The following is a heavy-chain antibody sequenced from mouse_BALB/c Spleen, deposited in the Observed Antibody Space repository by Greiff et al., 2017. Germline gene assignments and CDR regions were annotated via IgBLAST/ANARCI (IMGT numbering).Heavy chain of an antibody. CDR3: ARGGNYVSYYAMDY. CDR2: IYPGDGDT. J-gene: IGHJ4*01. D-gene: IGHD2-1*01. CDR1: GYAFSSYW. V-gene: IGHV1-80*01. Sequence: QVHVKQSGAELVRPGSSVKISCKASGYAFSSYWMNWVKQRPGQGLEWIGQIYPGDGDTNYNGKFKGKATLTADKSSSTAYMQLSSPTSEDSAVYYCARGGNYVSYYAMDYWGQGTAVTVSS.